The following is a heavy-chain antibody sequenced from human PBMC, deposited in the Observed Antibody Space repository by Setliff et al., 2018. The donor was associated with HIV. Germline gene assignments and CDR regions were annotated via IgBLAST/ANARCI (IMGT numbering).Heavy chain of an antibody. CDR1: GGPIRSPNW. D-gene: IGHD6-19*01. CDR3: ARLRRSSGWSFDY. Sequence: TLSLTCTVSGGPIRSPNWWSWVRQPPGMGLEWIGEINHSGSTNYNPSLRSRVSISIDTSKNQFSLKLTSVTAADSAVYYCARLRRSSGWSFDYWARGTLVTVSS. CDR2: INHSGST. J-gene: IGHJ4*02. V-gene: IGHV4-4*02.